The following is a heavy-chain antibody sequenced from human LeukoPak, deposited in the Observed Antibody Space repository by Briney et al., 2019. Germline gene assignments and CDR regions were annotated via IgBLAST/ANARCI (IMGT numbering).Heavy chain of an antibody. V-gene: IGHV3-30*03. CDR1: GFTFSSYG. D-gene: IGHD6-13*01. J-gene: IGHJ4*02. CDR3: ARDKGTEYSSSWYGGAFDY. CDR2: ISYDGSNK. Sequence: GRSLRLSCAASGFTFSSYGMHWVRQAPGKGLEWVAVISYDGSNKYYADSVKGRFTISRDNSKNTLYLQMNSLRAEDTAVYFCARDKGTEYSSSWYGGAFDYWGQGTLVTVSS.